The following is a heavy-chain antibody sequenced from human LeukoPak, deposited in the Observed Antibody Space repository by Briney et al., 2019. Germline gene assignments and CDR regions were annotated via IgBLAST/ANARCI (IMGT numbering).Heavy chain of an antibody. CDR3: AKLYYDTSGYYSYFDY. J-gene: IGHJ4*02. CDR2: INHSGTT. D-gene: IGHD3-22*01. V-gene: IGHV4-34*01. Sequence: SETLSLTCGVYGGSFSSYYWTWIRQPPGKGLEWIGEINHSGTTNYNPSLKSRVTISVDTSKNQFSLKLSSVTAADTAVYYCAKLYYDTSGYYSYFDYWGQRTLVTVSS. CDR1: GGSFSSYY.